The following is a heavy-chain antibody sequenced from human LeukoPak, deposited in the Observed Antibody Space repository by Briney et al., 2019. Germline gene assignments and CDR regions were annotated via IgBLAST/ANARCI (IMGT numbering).Heavy chain of an antibody. V-gene: IGHV4-4*07. J-gene: IGHJ3*02. CDR2: IYMSGST. D-gene: IGHD6-13*01. Sequence: SETLSLTCTVSGGSISSYYWSWIRQPPGKGLEWIGRIYMSGSTNYNSSLKSRVNMSVDTSKNQFSLNLSSVTAADTAVYYCAREAGSSWSRGLDIWGQGTVVTVSS. CDR1: GGSISSYY. CDR3: AREAGSSWSRGLDI.